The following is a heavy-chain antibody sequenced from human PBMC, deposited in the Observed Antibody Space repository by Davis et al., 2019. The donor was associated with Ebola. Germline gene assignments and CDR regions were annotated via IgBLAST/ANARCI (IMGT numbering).Heavy chain of an antibody. D-gene: IGHD3-16*01. V-gene: IGHV1-2*02. CDR3: ARDDKVMHFDY. J-gene: IGHJ4*02. CDR1: GFTFIDYF. CDR2: ISLKSGST. Sequence: ASVKVSCKASGFTFIDYFLHWVRQAPGQGPEWMGWISLKSGSTKYSHKFQGRVTMTRDTSINTAHMELSGLTSDDTAVYYCARDDKVMHFDYWGQGALVTVSS.